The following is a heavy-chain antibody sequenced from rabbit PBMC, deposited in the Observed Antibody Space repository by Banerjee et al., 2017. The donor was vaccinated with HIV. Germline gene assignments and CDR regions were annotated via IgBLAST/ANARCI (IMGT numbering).Heavy chain of an antibody. Sequence: QEQLEESGGDLVKPEGSLTLTCTASGFSFSSGYDMCWVRQAPGKGLELIACIYTDSDGTWYASWVNGRFTISKTSSTTVTLQMTSLTAADTATYFCARGSDDSSRGLDLWGPGTLVTVS. CDR2: IYTDSDGT. V-gene: IGHV1S45*01. J-gene: IGHJ3*01. CDR3: ARGSDDSSRGLDL. D-gene: IGHD1-1*01. CDR1: GFSFSSGYD.